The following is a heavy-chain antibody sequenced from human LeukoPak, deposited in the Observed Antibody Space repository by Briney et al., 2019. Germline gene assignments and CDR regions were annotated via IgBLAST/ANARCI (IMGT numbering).Heavy chain of an antibody. CDR3: ARASGGDSRSFGLDP. CDR1: GDTFINYS. CDR2: IVPFLGVA. D-gene: IGHD3-3*02. J-gene: IGHJ5*02. Sequence: SVKVSCKASGDTFINYSIQWVRQAPGQGLEWMGRIVPFLGVANSAQKFQGRLTITADRSTNIAYMELNSLKSEDTAVYYCARASGGDSRSFGLDPWGQGTLVTVSS. V-gene: IGHV1-69*04.